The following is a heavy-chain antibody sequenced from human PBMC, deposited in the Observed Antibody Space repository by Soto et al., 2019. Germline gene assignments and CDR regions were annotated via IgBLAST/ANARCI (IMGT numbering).Heavy chain of an antibody. CDR2: IYYSGST. CDR1: GGSISSSSYF. D-gene: IGHD2-21*02. J-gene: IGHJ5*02. V-gene: IGHV4-39*01. CDR3: ARHPSDFWFDP. Sequence: SETLSLTCSVSGGSISSSSYFWGWIRQPPGKGLGWIGSIYYSGSTYYNPSLKSRVTVSVDTSKNQFSLKLSSVTAADTAVYYCARHPSDFWFDPWGQGTLVTVSS.